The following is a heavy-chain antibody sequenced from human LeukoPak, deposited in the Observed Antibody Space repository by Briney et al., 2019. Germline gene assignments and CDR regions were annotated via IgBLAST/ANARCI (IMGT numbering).Heavy chain of an antibody. CDR3: ARHADYKGEDY. J-gene: IGHJ4*02. Sequence: SETLSLTCTVSSGSVSSNSYYWGWIRQPPGKGLEWIGSFYSSGTTYYNPSLKSRVTISVDASKNQFSLKLSSVTAADTAVYYCARHADYKGEDYWGQGTLVTVSS. D-gene: IGHD4-11*01. V-gene: IGHV4-39*01. CDR1: SGSVSSNSYY. CDR2: FYSSGTT.